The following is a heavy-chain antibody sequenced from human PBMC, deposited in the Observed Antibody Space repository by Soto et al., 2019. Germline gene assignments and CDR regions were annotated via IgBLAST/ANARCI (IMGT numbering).Heavy chain of an antibody. CDR3: AAVGKQYFDF. Sequence: QVQLQESGPGLVKPSQTLSLTCTVSGGSISSGAYYWSWIRQHPGKGLEWIGYTYYSGSTYSNPSLQSRVAISVDKSKNQFSLKLSSVTAADTAVYYCAAVGKQYFDFWCQGTLVTVSS. CDR1: GGSISSGAYY. V-gene: IGHV4-31*03. D-gene: IGHD2-15*01. CDR2: TYYSGST. J-gene: IGHJ4*02.